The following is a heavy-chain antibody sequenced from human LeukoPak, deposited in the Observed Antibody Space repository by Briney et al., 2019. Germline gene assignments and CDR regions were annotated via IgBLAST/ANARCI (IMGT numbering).Heavy chain of an antibody. J-gene: IGHJ6*02. V-gene: IGHV3-48*03. CDR1: GFTFSSYV. CDR2: ISSSGSTI. Sequence: PGGSLRLSCAASGFTFSSYVMNWVRQAPGKGLEWVSYISSSGSTIYYADSVKGRFTISRDNARNSLYLQMNSLRAEDTAVYYCARDLAPSYYGLDVWGQGTTVTVSS. CDR3: ARDLAPSYYGLDV. D-gene: IGHD2-15*01.